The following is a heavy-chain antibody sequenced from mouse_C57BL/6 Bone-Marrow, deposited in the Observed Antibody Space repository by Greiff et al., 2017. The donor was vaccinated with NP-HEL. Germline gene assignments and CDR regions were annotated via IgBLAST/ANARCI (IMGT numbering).Heavy chain of an antibody. CDR3: ARHGSPYYYGSPWFAY. J-gene: IGHJ3*01. CDR2: FYPGSGSI. CDR1: GYTFTEYT. Sequence: QVQLKESGAELVKPGASVKLSCKASGYTFTEYTIHWVKQRSGQGLEWIGWFYPGSGSIKYNEKFKDKATLTADKSSSTVYMELSRLTSEDSAVYFCARHGSPYYYGSPWFAYWGQGTLVTVSA. D-gene: IGHD1-1*01. V-gene: IGHV1-62-2*01.